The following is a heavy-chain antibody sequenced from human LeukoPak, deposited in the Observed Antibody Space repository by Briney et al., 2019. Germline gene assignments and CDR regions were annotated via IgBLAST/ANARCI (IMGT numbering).Heavy chain of an antibody. J-gene: IGHJ4*02. D-gene: IGHD5-18*01. Sequence: GESLKISCKASGYSLTTYWIGWVRQMPGKGLEWMGIIYPGDSDTRYSPSFQGQVTISADKSISTAYLQWSSLKASDTAMYYCARRGGPYSYGFEGAGYWGQGTLVTVSS. CDR2: IYPGDSDT. CDR3: ARRGGPYSYGFEGAGY. V-gene: IGHV5-51*01. CDR1: GYSLTTYW.